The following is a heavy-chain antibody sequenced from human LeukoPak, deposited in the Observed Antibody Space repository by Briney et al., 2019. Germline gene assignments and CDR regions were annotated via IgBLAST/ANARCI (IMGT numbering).Heavy chain of an antibody. J-gene: IGHJ5*02. Sequence: SETLSLTCAVYGGSFSGYYWSWIRQPPGKGLEWIGEINHSGSTNYNPSLKSRVTISVDTSKNQFSLKLSSVTAADTAVYYCARSQMAPMITWGQGTLVTVSS. V-gene: IGHV4-34*01. CDR2: INHSGST. D-gene: IGHD3-16*01. CDR1: GGSFSGYY. CDR3: ARSQMAPMIT.